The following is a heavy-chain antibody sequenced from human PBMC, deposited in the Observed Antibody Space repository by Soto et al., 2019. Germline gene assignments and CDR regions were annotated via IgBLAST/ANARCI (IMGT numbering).Heavy chain of an antibody. J-gene: IGHJ6*02. CDR1: VYTFTSYG. CDR2: ISAYNGNT. CDR3: ARVSYYYGSGSYPNGYYYYYGMDV. V-gene: IGHV1-18*01. D-gene: IGHD3-10*01. Sequence: GASVKVSCKASVYTFTSYGISWVRQAPGQGLEWMGWISAYNGNTNYAQKLQGRVTMTTDTSTSTAYMELRSLRSDDTAVYYCARVSYYYGSGSYPNGYYYYYGMDVWGQGTRSPSP.